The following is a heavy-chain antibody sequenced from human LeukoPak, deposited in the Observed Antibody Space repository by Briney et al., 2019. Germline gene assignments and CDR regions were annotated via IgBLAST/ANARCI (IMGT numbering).Heavy chain of an antibody. Sequence: GGSLRLSCAASGFTFSDYYMSWIRQAPGKGLEWVSYISRGGSTTYYADSVKGRFTISRDNAKSSLFLQTNSLRGEDTAVYYCARYYGSGFMDVWGQGTTVTVS. V-gene: IGHV3-11*01. J-gene: IGHJ6*02. CDR1: GFTFSDYY. CDR3: ARYYGSGFMDV. CDR2: ISRGGSTT. D-gene: IGHD3-10*01.